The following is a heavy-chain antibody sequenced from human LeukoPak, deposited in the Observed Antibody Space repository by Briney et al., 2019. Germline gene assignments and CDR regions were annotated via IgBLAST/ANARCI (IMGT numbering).Heavy chain of an antibody. D-gene: IGHD5-12*01. Sequence: GGSLRLSCAASGFTFSNYWMSWVRQAPGKGLEWVANIKQDGSEKYYVDSAKGRFTISRDNAKNSLYLQMNSLRAEDTAVYYCVREINIVATITGFYYWYGMDVWGQGTRVTV. V-gene: IGHV3-7*04. J-gene: IGHJ6*02. CDR1: GFTFSNYW. CDR2: IKQDGSEK. CDR3: VREINIVATITGFYYWYGMDV.